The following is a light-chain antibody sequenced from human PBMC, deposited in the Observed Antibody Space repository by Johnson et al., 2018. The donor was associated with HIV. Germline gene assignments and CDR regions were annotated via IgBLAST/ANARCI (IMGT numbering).Light chain of an antibody. V-gene: IGLV1-51*02. CDR2: ENS. CDR1: SSNIGNNY. CDR3: GTWDSRLSAAYV. J-gene: IGLJ1*01. Sequence: QSVLTQPPSVSAAPGQKVTISCSGSSSNIGNNYVSWYQQLPGTAPKLLMYENSRRPSGTPDRFSGSKSGTSATLGITGLQTGDEAEYYCGTWDSRLSAAYVFGTGTKVTVL.